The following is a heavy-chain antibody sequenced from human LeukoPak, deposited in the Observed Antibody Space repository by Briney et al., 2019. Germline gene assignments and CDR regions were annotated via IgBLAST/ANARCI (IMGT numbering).Heavy chain of an antibody. CDR3: ARDHSNDFWSGSGPLYYMDV. V-gene: IGHV4-4*07. CDR2: IYTSEST. CDR1: GGSISSYY. Sequence: SETLSLTCTVSGGSISSYYWSWIRQPAGKGLEWIGRIYTSESTNYNPSLKSRVTMSVDTSKNQFSLKLSSVTAADTAVYYCARDHSNDFWSGSGPLYYMDVWGKGTTVTVSS. D-gene: IGHD3-3*01. J-gene: IGHJ6*03.